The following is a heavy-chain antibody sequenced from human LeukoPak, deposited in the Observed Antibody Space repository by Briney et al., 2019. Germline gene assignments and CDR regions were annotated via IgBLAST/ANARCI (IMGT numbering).Heavy chain of an antibody. CDR2: IYYSGST. CDR1: GRSISSGGYY. CDR3: AREGLTSNWFDP. J-gene: IGHJ5*02. Sequence: SETLSLTCTVSGRSISSGGYYWRWLRQHPGKGLEWIVYIYYSGSTYYNPSLKSRVTISVDTSKNQFSLKLSSVTAADTAVYYCAREGLTSNWFDPWGQGTLVTVSS. V-gene: IGHV4-31*03.